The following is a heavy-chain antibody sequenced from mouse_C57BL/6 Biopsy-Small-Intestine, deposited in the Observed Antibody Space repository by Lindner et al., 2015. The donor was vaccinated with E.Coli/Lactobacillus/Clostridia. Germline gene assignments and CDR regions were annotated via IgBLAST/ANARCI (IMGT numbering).Heavy chain of an antibody. Sequence: VQLQESGAELARPGASVKLSCKASGYTFRSYGISWVRQRTGQGLEWIGEIYPRSGNTYYNEKFNGKATLTADKSSSTAYMELRSLTSEDSAVYFCAREGYYGSSYDYAMDYWGQGTSVTVSS. D-gene: IGHD1-1*01. CDR2: IYPRSGNT. CDR1: GYTFRSYG. V-gene: IGHV1-81*01. J-gene: IGHJ4*01. CDR3: AREGYYGSSYDYAMDY.